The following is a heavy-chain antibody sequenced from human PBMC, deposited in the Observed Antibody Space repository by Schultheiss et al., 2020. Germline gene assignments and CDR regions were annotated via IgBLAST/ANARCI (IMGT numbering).Heavy chain of an antibody. V-gene: IGHV3-23*01. Sequence: GGSLRLSCAASASTLSRYGLDWVRQALGKGLEWVSAISGSGGSTYYADSVKGRFTISRDNSKNTLYLQMNSLRAEDTAVYYCALTLAALSWFDPWGQGTLVTGSS. J-gene: IGHJ5*02. CDR2: ISGSGGST. CDR1: ASTLSRYG. CDR3: ALTLAALSWFDP. D-gene: IGHD6-13*01.